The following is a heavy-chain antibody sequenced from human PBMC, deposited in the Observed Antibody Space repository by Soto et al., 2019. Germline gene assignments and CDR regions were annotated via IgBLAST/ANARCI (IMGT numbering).Heavy chain of an antibody. V-gene: IGHV3-23*01. CDR1: GFTFSSYA. CDR2: ISGSGGST. D-gene: IGHD3-3*01. Sequence: GGSLRLSCAASGFTFSSYAMSWVRQAPGKGLEWVSAISGSGGSTYYADSEKGRFTISRDNSKNTLYLQMNSLRAEDTAVYYCAKDFRPPVKVFGVVIHIEPYGMDVWGQGTTVNVSS. CDR3: AKDFRPPVKVFGVVIHIEPYGMDV. J-gene: IGHJ6*02.